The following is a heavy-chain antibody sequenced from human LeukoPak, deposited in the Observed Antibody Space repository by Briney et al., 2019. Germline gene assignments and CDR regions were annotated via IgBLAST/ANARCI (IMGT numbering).Heavy chain of an antibody. Sequence: GGSLRLSCAASGFTFSSYGMHWVRQAPGKGLEWVAVISYDGSNKYYADSVKGRFTISRDSSKNTLYLQMNSLRAEDTTVYYCAKDRGGIVAAGPLDYWGQGTLVTVSS. CDR2: ISYDGSNK. J-gene: IGHJ4*02. CDR3: AKDRGGIVAAGPLDY. V-gene: IGHV3-30*18. D-gene: IGHD5-12*01. CDR1: GFTFSSYG.